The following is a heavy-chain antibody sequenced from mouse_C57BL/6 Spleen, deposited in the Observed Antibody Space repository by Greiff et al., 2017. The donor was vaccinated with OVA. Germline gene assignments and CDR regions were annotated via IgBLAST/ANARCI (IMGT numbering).Heavy chain of an antibody. V-gene: IGHV5-4*01. Sequence: EVQLVESGGGLVKPGGSLKLSCAASGFTFSSYAMSWVRQTPEKRLEWVATISDGGSYTYYPDNVKGRFTISRDNAKNNLYLQMSHLKSEDTAMYYCAREGNGNYEAWFAYWGQGTLVTVSA. CDR1: GFTFSSYA. CDR3: AREGNGNYEAWFAY. CDR2: ISDGGSYT. J-gene: IGHJ3*01. D-gene: IGHD2-1*01.